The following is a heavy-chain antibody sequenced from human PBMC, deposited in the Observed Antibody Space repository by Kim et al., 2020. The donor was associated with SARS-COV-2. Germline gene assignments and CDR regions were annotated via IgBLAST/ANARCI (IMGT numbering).Heavy chain of an antibody. CDR3: ASRNARVITIFGVVTPGGTDWYFDL. CDR2: IYYSGST. V-gene: IGHV4-39*01. D-gene: IGHD3-3*01. Sequence: SETLSLTCTVSGGSISSSSYYWGWIRQPPGKGLEWIGSIYYSGSTYYNPSLKSRVTISVDTSKNQFSLKLSSVTAADTAVYYCASRNARVITIFGVVTPGGTDWYFDLWGRGTLVTVSS. J-gene: IGHJ2*01. CDR1: GGSISSSSYY.